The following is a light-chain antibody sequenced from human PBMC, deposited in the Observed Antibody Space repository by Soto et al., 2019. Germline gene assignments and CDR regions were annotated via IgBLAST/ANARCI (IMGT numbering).Light chain of an antibody. V-gene: IGKV1-5*03. J-gene: IGKJ1*01. CDR1: QTISSG. CDR2: KAS. Sequence: DIQMTQSPSTLSGSVGDRVTITCRASQTISSGLAWYQQKPGKAPKLLIYKASTLKSGVPSRFSGSGSGTEFTLTISSLQPDDFATYYCQHYNSYSEAFGQGTKVEPK. CDR3: QHYNSYSEA.